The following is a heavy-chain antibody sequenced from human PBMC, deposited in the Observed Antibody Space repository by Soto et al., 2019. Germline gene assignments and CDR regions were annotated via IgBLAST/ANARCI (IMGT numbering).Heavy chain of an antibody. V-gene: IGHV3-30*18. D-gene: IGHD4-17*01. CDR1: GFTFSSYG. Sequence: GGSLRLSCAASGFTFSSYGMHWVRQAPGKGLEWVAVISYDGSSKYYADSVKGRFTISRDNSKNTLYLQMNSLRAEDTAVYYCAKEPSMTTVTTSGFDYWGQGTLVTVSS. J-gene: IGHJ4*02. CDR2: ISYDGSSK. CDR3: AKEPSMTTVTTSGFDY.